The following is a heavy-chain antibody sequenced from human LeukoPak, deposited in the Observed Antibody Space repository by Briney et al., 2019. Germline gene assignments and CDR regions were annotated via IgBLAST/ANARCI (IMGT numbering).Heavy chain of an antibody. V-gene: IGHV3-48*03. Sequence: PGGSLRLSCAASGFTVSSYEMNWVRQAPGKGLEWVSYISSSGSTIYYADSVKGRFTISRDNAKNSLYLQMNSLRAEDTAVYYCATGIAARPGGSFDYWGQGTLVTVSS. CDR1: GFTVSSYE. J-gene: IGHJ4*02. D-gene: IGHD6-6*01. CDR2: ISSSGSTI. CDR3: ATGIAARPGGSFDY.